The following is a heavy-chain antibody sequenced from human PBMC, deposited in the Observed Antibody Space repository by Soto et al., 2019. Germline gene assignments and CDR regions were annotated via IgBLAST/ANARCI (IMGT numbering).Heavy chain of an antibody. D-gene: IGHD1-26*01. V-gene: IGHV4-34*01. Sequence: SETLSLTCAVYGGSFSGYYWSWIRQPPGKGLEWIGEINHSGSTNYNPSLKSRVTISVDRSKNQFSLKLSSVTAADTAVYYCARYSNYMDVWGKGTTVTVSS. J-gene: IGHJ6*03. CDR2: INHSGST. CDR3: ARYSNYMDV. CDR1: GGSFSGYY.